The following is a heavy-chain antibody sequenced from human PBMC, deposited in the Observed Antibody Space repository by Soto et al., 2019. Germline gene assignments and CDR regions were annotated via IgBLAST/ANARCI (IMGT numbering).Heavy chain of an antibody. Sequence: KPSETLSLTCAVSGGSISSSNWWSWVRQPPGKGLEWIGEIYHSGSTNYNPSLKSRVTISVDKSKNQFSLKLSSVTAADTAVYYCARDISSSWLGGFDYWGQGXLVTVSS. CDR1: GGSISSSNW. CDR3: ARDISSSWLGGFDY. CDR2: IYHSGST. V-gene: IGHV4-4*02. D-gene: IGHD6-13*01. J-gene: IGHJ4*02.